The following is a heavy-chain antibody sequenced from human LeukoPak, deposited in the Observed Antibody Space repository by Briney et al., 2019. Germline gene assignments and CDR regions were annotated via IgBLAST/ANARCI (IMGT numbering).Heavy chain of an antibody. J-gene: IGHJ6*03. V-gene: IGHV4-59*01. D-gene: IGHD3-10*01. Sequence: SETLSLTCTVSGGSISSYYWSWIRQPPGKGLEWIGYIYYSGSTNYNPSLKSRVTISVDTSKNQFSLKLSSVTAADTAVYYCARAGGRTYYGSGSYKYYYMDVWGKGTTVTISS. CDR1: GGSISSYY. CDR2: IYYSGST. CDR3: ARAGGRTYYGSGSYKYYYMDV.